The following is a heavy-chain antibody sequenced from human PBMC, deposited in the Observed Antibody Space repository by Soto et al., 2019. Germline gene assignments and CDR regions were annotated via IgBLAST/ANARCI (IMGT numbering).Heavy chain of an antibody. CDR2: ISWDAGST. V-gene: IGHV3-43*01. J-gene: IGHJ4*02. Sequence: EVQLVESGGLVVQPGGSLRLSCAASGFTFDDYTMHWVRQAPGKGLGWVSLISWDAGSTYYADSVKGRFTISRDNSKNALYLQMNRLRTEDTAVYYCAKDGNSGSYYLFDYWGQGTLVTVSA. CDR3: AKDGNSGSYYLFDY. D-gene: IGHD1-26*01. CDR1: GFTFDDYT.